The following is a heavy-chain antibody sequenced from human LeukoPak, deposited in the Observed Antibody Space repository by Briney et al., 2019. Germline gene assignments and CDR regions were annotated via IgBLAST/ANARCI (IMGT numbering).Heavy chain of an antibody. Sequence: PSETLSLTCTVSGYSISSGYYWGWIRQPPGKGLEWIGSIYYSGSTYYNPSLKSRVTISVDTSKNQFSLKLSSVTAADTAVYYCARVGGFRAIFGVVTYWGQGTLVTVSS. CDR2: IYYSGST. CDR1: GYSISSGYY. CDR3: ARVGGFRAIFGVVTY. J-gene: IGHJ4*02. D-gene: IGHD3-3*01. V-gene: IGHV4-38-2*02.